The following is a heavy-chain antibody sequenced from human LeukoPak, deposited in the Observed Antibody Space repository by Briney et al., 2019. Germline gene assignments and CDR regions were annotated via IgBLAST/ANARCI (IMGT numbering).Heavy chain of an antibody. J-gene: IGHJ4*02. CDR3: ATTAHPLSSGWYLGLFDY. CDR2: ISYDGSNI. CDR1: GFTFSSYA. D-gene: IGHD6-19*01. V-gene: IGHV3-30*04. Sequence: GGSLRLSCAASGFTFSSYAMHWVRQAPGKGLEWVAVISYDGSNIYYADSEKGRFTISRDNSKNTLYLQMNSLRAEDTAVYYCATTAHPLSSGWYLGLFDYWGQGTLVTVSS.